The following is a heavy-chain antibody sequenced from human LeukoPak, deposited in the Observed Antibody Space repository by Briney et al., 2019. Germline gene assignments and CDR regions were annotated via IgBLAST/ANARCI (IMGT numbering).Heavy chain of an antibody. CDR3: ARAKAPTNYYYYGMDV. CDR1: GGSISSYY. D-gene: IGHD2-8*01. J-gene: IGHJ6*02. CDR2: IYYSGST. Sequence: SETLSLTCTVSGGSISSYYWSWIRQPPGKGLEWIGYIYYSGSTNYNPTLKSRVTISVDTSKNQFSLKLSSVTAADTAVYYCARAKAPTNYYYYGMDVWGQGTTVTVSS. V-gene: IGHV4-59*12.